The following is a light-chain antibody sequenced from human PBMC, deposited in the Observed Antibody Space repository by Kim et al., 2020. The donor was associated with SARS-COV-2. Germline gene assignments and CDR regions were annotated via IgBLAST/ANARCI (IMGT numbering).Light chain of an antibody. CDR1: SSNNGNNY. CDR2: DNN. V-gene: IGLV1-51*01. J-gene: IGLJ3*02. CDR3: GTWDSSLSADWV. Sequence: KVTITCSGSSSNNGNNYVSWYQQLPRTAPQLLIYDNNKRPSGTPDRFSGSKSGTSATLGITGLQTGDEADYYCGTWDSSLSADWVFGGGTQLTVL.